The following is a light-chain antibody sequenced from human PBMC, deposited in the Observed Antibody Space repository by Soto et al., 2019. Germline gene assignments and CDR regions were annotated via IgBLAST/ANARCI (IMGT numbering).Light chain of an antibody. Sequence: DIVMTQSPDSLAVSLGERATINCKSSQSFLYSSNNKNYLAWYQQKPGQPPKLLIYWASTRESGVPDRFSDSGSGTDFTLTISSLQAEDVAVYYCQQYYSTPWTFGQGTKVDIK. CDR3: QQYYSTPWT. V-gene: IGKV4-1*01. CDR2: WAS. CDR1: QSFLYSSNNKNY. J-gene: IGKJ1*01.